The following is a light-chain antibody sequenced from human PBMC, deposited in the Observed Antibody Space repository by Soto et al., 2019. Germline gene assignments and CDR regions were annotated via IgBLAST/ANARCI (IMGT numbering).Light chain of an antibody. Sequence: DIQMTQSPSSLSASVGDRVSITCRASQIINNYLNWYQQKPGKAPKLLIYAASTLEGGVPSRFSGSGSGTEFTLTINSLQPEDFSTYFCQQSYTTPRTFGQGTTLEIK. J-gene: IGKJ2*01. CDR1: QIINNY. CDR3: QQSYTTPRT. CDR2: AAS. V-gene: IGKV1-39*01.